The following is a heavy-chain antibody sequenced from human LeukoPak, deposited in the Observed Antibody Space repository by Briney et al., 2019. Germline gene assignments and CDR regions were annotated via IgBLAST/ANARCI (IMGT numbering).Heavy chain of an antibody. J-gene: IGHJ5*02. D-gene: IGHD3-10*01. V-gene: IGHV1-2*02. CDR2: INPNSGGT. CDR1: GYTFTGYY. CDR3: ARIAWFGELPNWFDP. Sequence: ASVKVSCKASGYTFTGYYMHWVRQAPGQGLEWMGWINPNSGGTNYAQKFQGRVTMTRDTSISTAYMELSRPRSDDTAVYYCARIAWFGELPNWFDPWGQGTLVTVSS.